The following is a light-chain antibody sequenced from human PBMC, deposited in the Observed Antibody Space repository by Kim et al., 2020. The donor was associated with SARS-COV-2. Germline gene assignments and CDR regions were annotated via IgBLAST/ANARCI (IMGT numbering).Light chain of an antibody. V-gene: IGLV3-1*01. CDR3: QAWDSSTAVV. CDR2: QDS. J-gene: IGLJ2*01. CDR1: KLGDKC. Sequence: VSPGKAASITCSGVKLGDKCACWYKQKPGQSPVLVIYQDSNRRSGIPERFSVSNAGNTATLTISGTQAMDEADYYCQAWDSSTAVVFGGGTQLTVL.